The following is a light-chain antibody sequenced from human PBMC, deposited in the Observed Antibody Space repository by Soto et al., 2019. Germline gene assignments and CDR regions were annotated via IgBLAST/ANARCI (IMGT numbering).Light chain of an antibody. Sequence: EIVLTQSPGTLSLSPGERATLSCRASQSVRSNYLAWYQQKTSQPPRLLISDSSSRATGIPDRFSGSGSGTDFTLTISGLEPDDFAVYYCQHYGRSPPSWTFGQGTKVEIK. J-gene: IGKJ1*01. V-gene: IGKV3-20*01. CDR2: DSS. CDR1: QSVRSNY. CDR3: QHYGRSPPSWT.